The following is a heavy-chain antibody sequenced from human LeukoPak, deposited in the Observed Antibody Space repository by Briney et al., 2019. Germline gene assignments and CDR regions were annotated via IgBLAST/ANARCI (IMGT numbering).Heavy chain of an antibody. D-gene: IGHD1-26*01. CDR1: GGSISSYY. CDR3: ARAGIVGATRKFDY. V-gene: IGHV4-4*07. Sequence: SETLSLTCTVSGGSISSYYWSWIRQPAGKGLEWIGRIYTSGSTNYNPSLKSRVTMSVDTSKNQFSLKLSSVTAADTAVYYCARAGIVGATRKFDYWGQGTLVTVSS. CDR2: IYTSGST. J-gene: IGHJ4*02.